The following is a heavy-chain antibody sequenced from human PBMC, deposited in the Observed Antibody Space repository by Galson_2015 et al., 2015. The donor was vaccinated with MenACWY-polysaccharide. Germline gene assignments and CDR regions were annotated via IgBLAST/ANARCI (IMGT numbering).Heavy chain of an antibody. V-gene: IGHV3-11*01. J-gene: IGHJ4*02. CDR1: GFSFGDYY. CDR2: ISGRGGII. Sequence: SLRLSCAASGFSFGDYYMNWIRQAPGKGLEWVSSISGRGGIIYYADSVKGRFTISRDNARNSLFLQMNSLRAEDTAVYYCARAAWLDFWGQGTLVTVSS. CDR3: ARAAWLDF. D-gene: IGHD5-24*01.